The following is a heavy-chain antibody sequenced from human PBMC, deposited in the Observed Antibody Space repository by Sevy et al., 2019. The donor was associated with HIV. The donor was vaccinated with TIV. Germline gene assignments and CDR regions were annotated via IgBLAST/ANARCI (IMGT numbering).Heavy chain of an antibody. CDR2: IDPSAGNA. V-gene: IGHV1-46*01. J-gene: IGHJ4*02. CDR3: VRADPAQHFDS. Sequence: ASVKVSCKASADTFTNNYMHWVRQAPGQGLAWMGIIDPSAGNASYAQRFQGRITMTRDTSTNTLYMDLNSLRSEDTAVYYCVRADPAQHFDSWGQGTLVTVSS. CDR1: ADTFTNNY.